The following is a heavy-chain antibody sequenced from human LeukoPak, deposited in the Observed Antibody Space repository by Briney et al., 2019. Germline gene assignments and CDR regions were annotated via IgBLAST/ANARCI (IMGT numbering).Heavy chain of an antibody. CDR2: ISAYNGNT. D-gene: IGHD2-2*02. CDR1: GYTFTSYG. CDR3: ARDFAPSVVVPAAIPFDY. Sequence: ASVKVSCKASGYTFTSYGISWVRQAPGQGLEGMGWISAYNGNTNYAQKLQGRVTMTTDTSTSTAYMELRSLRSDDTAVYYCARDFAPSVVVPAAIPFDYWGQGTLVTVS. V-gene: IGHV1-18*01. J-gene: IGHJ4*02.